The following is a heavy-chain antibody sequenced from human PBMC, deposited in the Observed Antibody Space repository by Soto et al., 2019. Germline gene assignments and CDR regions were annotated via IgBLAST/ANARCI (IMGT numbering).Heavy chain of an antibody. D-gene: IGHD6-6*01. J-gene: IGHJ4*02. Sequence: ASVKVSCKASGGTFSSYTISWVRQAPGQGLEWMGRIIPILGIANYAQKFQGRVTITADESTSTAYMELSSLRSEDTAVYYCARGGRAGKYSSSSEMYYFDDWGQGTLVTVSS. V-gene: IGHV1-69*02. CDR3: ARGGRAGKYSSSSEMYYFDD. CDR2: IIPILGIA. CDR1: GGTFSSYT.